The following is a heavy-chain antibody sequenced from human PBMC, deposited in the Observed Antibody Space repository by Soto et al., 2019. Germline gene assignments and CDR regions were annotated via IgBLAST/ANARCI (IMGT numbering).Heavy chain of an antibody. V-gene: IGHV4-4*07. CDR2: IYSGGST. D-gene: IGHD3-10*01. CDR3: ARGPGGFGDFSLVY. Sequence: QVQLQESGPGLVKPSETLSLTCTVSGGSINSYYWSWIRQPAGKGLEWIGCIYSGGSTNYNPSLKSRVTMSVDTSKNQFSLKVTFVAAADTAVYYCARGPGGFGDFSLVYWGQGTLVTVAP. J-gene: IGHJ4*02. CDR1: GGSINSYY.